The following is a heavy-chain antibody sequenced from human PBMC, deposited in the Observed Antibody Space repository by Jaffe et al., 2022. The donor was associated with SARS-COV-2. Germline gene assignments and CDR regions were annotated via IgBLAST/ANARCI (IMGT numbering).Heavy chain of an antibody. CDR1: GFTFSSYW. V-gene: IGHV3-7*01. CDR2: IKQDGSEK. J-gene: IGHJ4*02. CDR3: ARGRVGLDF. Sequence: EVQLVESGGGLVQPGRSLRLSCAASGFTFSSYWMSWVRQAPGKGLEWVANIKQDGSEKYYGDSVKGRFAISRDNAKNSLYLQMNSLRDEDSAVYYCARGRVGLDFWGQGTLVTVSS. D-gene: IGHD3-10*01.